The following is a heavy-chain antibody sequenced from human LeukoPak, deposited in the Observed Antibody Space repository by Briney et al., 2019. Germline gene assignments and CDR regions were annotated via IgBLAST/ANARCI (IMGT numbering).Heavy chain of an antibody. CDR2: ISSNGGSI. CDR3: ARDPYSGSYGDYYYYYMDV. V-gene: IGHV3-64*01. J-gene: IGHJ6*03. D-gene: IGHD1-26*01. Sequence: PGGSLRLSCAASGFTFSDYAMHWVRQAPGKELEYVSAISSNGGSIHYANSVKGRFTISRDNSKNTLYLQMDSLRAEDMAVYYCARDPYSGSYGDYYYYYMDVWGKGTTVTISS. CDR1: GFTFSDYA.